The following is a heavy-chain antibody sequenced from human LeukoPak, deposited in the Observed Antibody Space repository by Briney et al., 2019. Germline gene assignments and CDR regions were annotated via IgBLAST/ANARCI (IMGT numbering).Heavy chain of an antibody. CDR2: IKQAGSEK. J-gene: IGHJ4*02. CDR1: GFTFSSYW. D-gene: IGHD3-10*01. Sequence: TGGSLRLSCAASGFTFSSYWMSWVRQAPGKGLEWVANIKQAGSEKYYVDSVKGRFTISRDNAKNSLYLQMNSLRAEDTAVYYCARDVGELLWFGELSTTSDYWGQGTLVTVSS. V-gene: IGHV3-7*01. CDR3: ARDVGELLWFGELSTTSDY.